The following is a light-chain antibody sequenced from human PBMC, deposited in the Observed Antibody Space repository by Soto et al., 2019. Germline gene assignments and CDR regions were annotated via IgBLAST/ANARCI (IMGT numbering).Light chain of an antibody. V-gene: IGKV1-9*01. CDR3: QPLKSYPVA. Sequence: DIQVTQSPSFLSASVGERVTITRRSSQGISSYLACYQQKPGRAPKLLIYDASTLQSGVPSRFSGSGSGTEFTLTISSLQPEDFAIYYCQPLKSYPVAVGGGTQVEIK. CDR2: DAS. J-gene: IGKJ4*01. CDR1: QGISSY.